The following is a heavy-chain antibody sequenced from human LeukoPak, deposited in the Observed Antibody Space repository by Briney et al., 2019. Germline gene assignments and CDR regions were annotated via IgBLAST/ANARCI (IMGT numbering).Heavy chain of an antibody. Sequence: GVSLRLSCEASGFTFSTSWMYWLRQAPGKGLEWVSRINGDGSDPSYADFVKGRFTISRDNAKSTLYLEMKNLRAEDTAVYYCARDGTFTGSNNYYYIDVWGKGTTVTISS. D-gene: IGHD1-14*01. J-gene: IGHJ6*03. CDR2: INGDGSDP. V-gene: IGHV3-74*01. CDR1: GFTFSTSW. CDR3: ARDGTFTGSNNYYYIDV.